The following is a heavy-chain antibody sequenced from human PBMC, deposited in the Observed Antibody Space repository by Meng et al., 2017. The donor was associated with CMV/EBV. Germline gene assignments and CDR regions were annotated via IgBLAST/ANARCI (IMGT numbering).Heavy chain of an antibody. CDR2: ISSSSSYI. CDR1: GFTFSSYS. D-gene: IGHD6-13*01. Sequence: GGSLRLSCAASGFTFSSYSMNWVRQAPGKGLEWVSSISSSSSYIYYAASVKGRFTISRDNAKTLLYLQMNNLRAEDTAVSYCARAGGYSSSWYIDYWGQGTLVTVSS. V-gene: IGHV3-21*01. J-gene: IGHJ4*02. CDR3: ARAGGYSSSWYIDY.